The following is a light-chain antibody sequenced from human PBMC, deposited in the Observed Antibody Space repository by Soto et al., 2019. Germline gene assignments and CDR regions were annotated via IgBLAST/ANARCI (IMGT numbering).Light chain of an antibody. J-gene: IGKJ4*01. V-gene: IGKV1-12*01. CDR2: AAS. CDR1: QDISSW. Sequence: DIQMTQSPSSVSASVGDRVFITCRASQDISSWIAWYQQKPGQAPKLLIYAASRLQRGVPSRFSGRQSGTDFTLTITSLQPEDFATYYCPQADSFPLTFGGGTKVEIK. CDR3: PQADSFPLT.